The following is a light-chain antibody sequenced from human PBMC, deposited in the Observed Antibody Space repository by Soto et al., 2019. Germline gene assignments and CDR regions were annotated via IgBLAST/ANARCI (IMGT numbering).Light chain of an antibody. CDR2: NAY. V-gene: IGKV1-39*01. J-gene: IGKJ4*01. CDR3: QQTYTTPLN. Sequence: DIQMTQSPSSLSASVGDRITITCRASQSISSSLNWYQQRPGKAPKLLIYNAYSLPSGVPSRFSGSGSVTDFTLTINSLQPEDFATYYCQQTYTTPLNFGGGTKVEIK. CDR1: QSISSS.